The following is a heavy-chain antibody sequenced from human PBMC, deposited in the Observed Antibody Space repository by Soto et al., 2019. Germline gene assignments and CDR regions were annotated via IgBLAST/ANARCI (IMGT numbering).Heavy chain of an antibody. D-gene: IGHD4-17*01. CDR1: GFTFSTYG. CDR3: AKDHLPSTVTTPGY. V-gene: IGHV3-30*18. CDR2: ISYDGNNK. Sequence: QVQLVESGGGVVQPGRSLRLSCAASGFTFSTYGMHWVRQAPGKGLEWVAVISYDGNNKYCADSVKGRFTIARDNSKNTLFLQMDSLRAEDTAVYYCAKDHLPSTVTTPGYWGQGTLVTVSS. J-gene: IGHJ4*01.